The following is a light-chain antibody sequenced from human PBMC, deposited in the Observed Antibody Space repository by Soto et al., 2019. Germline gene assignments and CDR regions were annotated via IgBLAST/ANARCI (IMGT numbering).Light chain of an antibody. CDR2: DAS. J-gene: IGKJ1*01. CDR3: QQYKSYWM. V-gene: IGKV1-5*01. CDR1: QSIGSW. Sequence: DIQMTQSPSTLSASVGDRVTITCRASQSIGSWLAWYQQKPGKAPQLLISDASTLESGIPSRFSGSGSGTEFTLTISSLQPDDFATYYCQQYKSYWMFGQGTKVDIK.